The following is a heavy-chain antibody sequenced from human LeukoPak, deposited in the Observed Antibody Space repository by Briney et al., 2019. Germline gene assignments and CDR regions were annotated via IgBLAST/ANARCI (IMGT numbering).Heavy chain of an antibody. CDR2: INSDGSST. D-gene: IGHD6-6*01. CDR3: ARLIAARRGDYFDP. CDR1: GFTFSSYW. Sequence: GGSLRLSCAASGFTFSSYWMHWVRQAPGKGLVWVSRINSDGSSTSYADSVKGRFTISRDNAKNTLYLQMNSLRAEDTAVYYCARLIAARRGDYFDPWGQGTLVTVSS. J-gene: IGHJ4*02. V-gene: IGHV3-74*01.